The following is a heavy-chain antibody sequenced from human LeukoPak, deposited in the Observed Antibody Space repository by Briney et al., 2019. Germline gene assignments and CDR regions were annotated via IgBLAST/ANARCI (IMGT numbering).Heavy chain of an antibody. CDR2: ITTSSSYT. Sequence: GGSLRLSCEASGFSFSSYNMDWVRQTPGKGLEWISSITTSSSYTFYADSVKGRFTISRDNARNSLYLQMNSLRAEDTAVYYCARDGIQLWLSFYYYYYMDVWGKGTTVTVSS. CDR1: GFSFSSYN. CDR3: ARDGIQLWLSFYYYYYMDV. J-gene: IGHJ6*03. V-gene: IGHV3-21*01. D-gene: IGHD5-18*01.